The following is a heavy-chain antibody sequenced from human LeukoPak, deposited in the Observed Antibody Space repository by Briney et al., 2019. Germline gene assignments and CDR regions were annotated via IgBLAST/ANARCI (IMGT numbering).Heavy chain of an antibody. V-gene: IGHV4-59*08. D-gene: IGHD2-2*01. CDR3: ARQRRGYCSSTSCPYFDY. CDR2: IYYSGST. CDR1: GGSISSYY. Sequence: PSETLSLTCTVSGGSISSYYWSWIRQPPGKGLEWIGYIYYSGSTNYNPSLKSRVTISVDTSKNQFSLKLSSVTAADTAVYYCARQRRGYCSSTSCPYFDYWGQGTLVTVSS. J-gene: IGHJ4*02.